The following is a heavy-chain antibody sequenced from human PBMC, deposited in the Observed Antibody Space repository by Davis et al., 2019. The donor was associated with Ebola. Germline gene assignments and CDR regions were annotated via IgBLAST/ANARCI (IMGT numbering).Heavy chain of an antibody. J-gene: IGHJ3*02. CDR3: ARLCNWNYVIVCSFDI. CDR2: INPSGGST. V-gene: IGHV1-46*01. Sequence: AASVKVSCKASGYTFTSYYMHWVRQAPGQGLEWMGIINPSGGSTSYAQKFQGRVTMTRDTSTSTVYMELGSLRSEDTAVYYCARLCNWNYVIVCSFDIWGQGTMVTVSS. D-gene: IGHD1-7*01. CDR1: GYTFTSYY.